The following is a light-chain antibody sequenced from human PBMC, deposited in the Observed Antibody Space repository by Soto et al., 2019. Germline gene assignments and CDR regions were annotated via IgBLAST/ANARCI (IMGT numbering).Light chain of an antibody. Sequence: EIVLTQSPGTLSLYPGESATVSCRASQSVGSSLAWYHHKPGQAPRLLIYGSSGRATGIPDRFSGSGSGTDFTLTISRLEPEDFAVYYCQQYDTLPRTFGHGTKVEF. CDR3: QQYDTLPRT. J-gene: IGKJ1*01. CDR2: GSS. V-gene: IGKV3-20*01. CDR1: QSVGSS.